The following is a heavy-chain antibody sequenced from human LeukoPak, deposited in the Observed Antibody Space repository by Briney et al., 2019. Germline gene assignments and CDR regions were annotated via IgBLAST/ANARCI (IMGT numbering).Heavy chain of an antibody. CDR3: AREVAYSSFFEAFDI. D-gene: IGHD6-6*01. J-gene: IGHJ3*02. CDR2: IWYDGSNK. V-gene: IGHV3-33*01. Sequence: GGSLRLSCAASGFTFRSYGMHWVRQAPGKGLEWVAVIWYDGSNKYYTDSVKGRFTISRDNSKNTLYLQMNSLRAEDTAVYYCAREVAYSSFFEAFDIWGQGTMVPVSS. CDR1: GFTFRSYG.